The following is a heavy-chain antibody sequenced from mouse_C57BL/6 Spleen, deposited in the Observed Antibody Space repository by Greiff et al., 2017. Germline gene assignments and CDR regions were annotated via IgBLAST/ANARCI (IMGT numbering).Heavy chain of an antibody. Sequence: EVQLQQSGPELVKPGASVKIPCKASGYTFTDYNMDWVKQSHGKSLEWIGDINPNNGGTIYNQKFKGKATLTVDKSSSTAYMELRSLTSEDTAVYYCARSGYYSNYDYFDYWGQGTTLTVSS. CDR3: ARSGYYSNYDYFDY. CDR2: INPNNGGT. J-gene: IGHJ2*01. D-gene: IGHD2-5*01. V-gene: IGHV1-18*01. CDR1: GYTFTDYN.